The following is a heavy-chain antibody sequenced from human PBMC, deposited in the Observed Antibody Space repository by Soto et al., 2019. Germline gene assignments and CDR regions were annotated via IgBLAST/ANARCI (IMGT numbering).Heavy chain of an antibody. CDR1: GYTFTSYG. J-gene: IGHJ4*01. Sequence: ASVKVSCKASGYTFTSYGISWVRQAPGQGLEWMGWISAYNGNTNYAQKLQGRVTMTTNTSTSTAYMELRSLRSDDTAVYYCARDLSRAVLRYFDWYLAPFDYWG. D-gene: IGHD3-9*01. V-gene: IGHV1-18*01. CDR3: ARDLSRAVLRYFDWYLAPFDY. CDR2: ISAYNGNT.